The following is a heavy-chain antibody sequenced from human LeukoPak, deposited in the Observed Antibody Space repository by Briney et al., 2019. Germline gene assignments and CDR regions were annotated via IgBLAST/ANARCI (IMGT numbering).Heavy chain of an antibody. V-gene: IGHV3-11*01. J-gene: IGHJ6*03. CDR2: ISSSGSTI. CDR1: GFTSSDYY. D-gene: IGHD5-12*01. CDR3: ARVREVVATAKWDYYYYYMDV. Sequence: GGSLRLSCAASGFTSSDYYMSWIRQAPGKGLEWVSYISSSGSTIYYADSVKGRFTISRDNAKDSLYLQMNSLRAEDTAVYYCARVREVVATAKWDYYYYYMDVWGKGTTVTVSS.